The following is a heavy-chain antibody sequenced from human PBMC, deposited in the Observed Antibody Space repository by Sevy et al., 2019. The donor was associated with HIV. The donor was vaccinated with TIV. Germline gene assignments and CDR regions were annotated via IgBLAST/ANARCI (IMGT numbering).Heavy chain of an antibody. J-gene: IGHJ4*02. CDR2: ISGSGGST. CDR1: GFTFSSYA. CDR3: AKGKYYDSSGYYAFDY. V-gene: IGHV3-23*01. D-gene: IGHD3-22*01. Sequence: GGSLRLSCAASGFTFSSYAMSWFRQAPGKGLEWVSAISGSGGSTYYADSVKGRFSISRENSKTTLYLEMNMLRAKDTAVYYYAKGKYYDSSGYYAFDYWGQGTLVTVSS.